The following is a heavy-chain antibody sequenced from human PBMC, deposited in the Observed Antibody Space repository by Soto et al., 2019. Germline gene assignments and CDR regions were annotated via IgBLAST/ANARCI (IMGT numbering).Heavy chain of an antibody. V-gene: IGHV1-18*01. Sequence: QVQLVQSGAEVKKPGASVKVSCKASGYTFTSYGISWVRQAPGQGLEWMGWISAYKGNTNYAQKLQDRVPMTTDTSTSTAYMGLRSLRSDDTAVXXXXXXXXXXXXXXFDIWGQGTMVTVSS. CDR1: GYTFTSYG. J-gene: IGHJ3*02. CDR2: ISAYKGNT. CDR3: XXXXXXXXXXXFDI.